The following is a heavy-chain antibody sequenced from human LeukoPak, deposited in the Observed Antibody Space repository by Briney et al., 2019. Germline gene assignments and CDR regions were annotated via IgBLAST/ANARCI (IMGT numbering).Heavy chain of an antibody. Sequence: GGSLRLSCAASGFTFSSYGMHWVRQAPGKGLEWVAFIRYDGTNKYYADSVKGRFTISRDNSKNTLYLQMNSLRAEDTAVYYCAKDAYYDSSGYYPTDYWGQGTLVTVSS. V-gene: IGHV3-30*02. CDR1: GFTFSSYG. CDR2: IRYDGTNK. D-gene: IGHD3-22*01. CDR3: AKDAYYDSSGYYPTDY. J-gene: IGHJ4*02.